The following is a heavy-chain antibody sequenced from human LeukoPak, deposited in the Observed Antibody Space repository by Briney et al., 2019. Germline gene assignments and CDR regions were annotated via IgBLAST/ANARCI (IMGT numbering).Heavy chain of an antibody. CDR2: ISAYKGKT. CDR3: TRDSFTMVRGVQIDS. V-gene: IGHV1-18*01. CDR1: GYTVISYG. J-gene: IGHJ4*02. D-gene: IGHD3-10*01. Sequence: ASVKVSCKAYGYTVISYGVSWVRQAPGQGLEWVGWISAYKGKTYYAQKLQGRVTMTTDTSTNTAYMELRSLRSDDTAMYYCTRDSFTMVRGVQIDSWGQGTLVTVSS.